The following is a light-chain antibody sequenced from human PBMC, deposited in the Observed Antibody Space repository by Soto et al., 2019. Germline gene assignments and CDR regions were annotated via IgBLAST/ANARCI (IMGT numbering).Light chain of an antibody. J-gene: IGKJ1*01. CDR1: QTVNSW. CDR2: KAS. V-gene: IGKV1-5*03. Sequence: DIQMTQSPAARSASVGDRVTITCRASQTVNSWLAWYQQKPGKAPNLLIYKASTLKSGVPSRFSGSGSGTEFTLTISSLQPDDFATYYCQQYKSYSKTFGQGTKVDI. CDR3: QQYKSYSKT.